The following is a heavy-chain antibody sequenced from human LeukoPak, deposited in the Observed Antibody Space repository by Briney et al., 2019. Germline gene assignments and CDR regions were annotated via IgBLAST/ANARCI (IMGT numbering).Heavy chain of an antibody. CDR2: ISGSGGST. Sequence: GALRPSCAASGFTFSSYAMSWVRQAPGKGLEWVSAISGSGGSTYYADSVKGRFTISRDNSKNTLYLQMNSLRAEDTAVYYCAKDPLYYYAVALDAFDIWGQGTMVTVSS. D-gene: IGHD3-10*01. CDR3: AKDPLYYYAVALDAFDI. CDR1: GFTFSSYA. J-gene: IGHJ3*02. V-gene: IGHV3-23*01.